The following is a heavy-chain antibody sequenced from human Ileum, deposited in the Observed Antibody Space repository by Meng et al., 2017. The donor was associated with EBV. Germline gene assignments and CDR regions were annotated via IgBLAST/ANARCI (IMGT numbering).Heavy chain of an antibody. CDR1: GDSISSDIW. CDR2: VYHRGDT. Sequence: QVHRQGACPGLLRPSGTPSPTSPFSGDSISSDIWWSWVRQPPGKVLEWIGEVYHRGDTNYNPSLKSRVDISVDKSKNQFYLSLFSVTAADTAVYYCGRDQGRELINHWGQGTLVTVSS. D-gene: IGHD1-7*01. J-gene: IGHJ4*02. CDR3: GRDQGRELINH. V-gene: IGHV4-4*02.